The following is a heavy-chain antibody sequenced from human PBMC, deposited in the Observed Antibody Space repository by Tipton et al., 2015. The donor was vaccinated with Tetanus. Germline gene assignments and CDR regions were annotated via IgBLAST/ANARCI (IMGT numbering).Heavy chain of an antibody. D-gene: IGHD3-10*01. CDR2: THHSGNT. Sequence: GLVKPSETLSLTCSVSGASIRSYYWNWIRQVPGKGLEWIGYTHHSGNTKYNPSLSGRVTTSVDTSKNQFSLKMSSLTAADTAVYYCARWGDASGSTNLYAFDIWGQGTMVSVSS. V-gene: IGHV4-59*01. J-gene: IGHJ3*02. CDR3: ARWGDASGSTNLYAFDI. CDR1: GASIRSYY.